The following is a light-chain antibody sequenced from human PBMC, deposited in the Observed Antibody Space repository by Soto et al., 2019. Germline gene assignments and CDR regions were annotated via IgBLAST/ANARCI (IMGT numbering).Light chain of an antibody. CDR3: MQPLQSWT. CDR1: QILLHSNGYTY. Sequence: IVMTQSPLSLSVTPGEASSISCMCSQILLHSNGYTYLDWYLQKPGQSPQLLIYLGFNRASGVPDRFSGSGSGTDFTLKISRVEAEDVGVYYCMQPLQSWTFGQGTKVDIK. CDR2: LGF. V-gene: IGKV2-28*01. J-gene: IGKJ1*01.